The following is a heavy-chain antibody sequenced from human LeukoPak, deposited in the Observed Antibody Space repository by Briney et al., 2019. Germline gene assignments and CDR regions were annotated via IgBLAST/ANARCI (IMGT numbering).Heavy chain of an antibody. CDR1: GYTFTSYG. Sequence: GASVKVSCKASGYTFTSYGISWVRQAPGQGLEWMGWISAYNGNTNYAQKLQGRVTMTTDTSTSTAYMELRSLRSDDTAVYYCARDGDDSCGYYYVDNNWFDPWGQGTLVTVSS. V-gene: IGHV1-18*01. CDR2: ISAYNGNT. D-gene: IGHD3-22*01. CDR3: ARDGDDSCGYYYVDNNWFDP. J-gene: IGHJ5*02.